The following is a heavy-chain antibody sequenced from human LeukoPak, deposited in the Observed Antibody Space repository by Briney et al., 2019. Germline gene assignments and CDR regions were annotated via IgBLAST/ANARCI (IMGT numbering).Heavy chain of an antibody. CDR3: ARDRVEMATNDAFDI. D-gene: IGHD5-12*01. CDR2: ISAYNGNT. V-gene: IGHV1-18*01. Sequence: ASVKVSCKASGYTFTSYGISWVRQARGQGLEWMGWISAYNGNTNYAQKLQGRVTMTTDTSTSTAYMELRSLRSDDTAVYYCARDRVEMATNDAFDIWGQGTMVTVSS. CDR1: GYTFTSYG. J-gene: IGHJ3*02.